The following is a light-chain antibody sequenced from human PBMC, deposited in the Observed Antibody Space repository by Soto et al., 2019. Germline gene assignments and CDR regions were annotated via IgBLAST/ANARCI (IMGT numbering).Light chain of an antibody. J-gene: IGKJ1*01. CDR1: QGIRND. CDR3: QHYNSYSEA. CDR2: KAS. Sequence: QSPSSLSASVGDRVTITCRASQGIRNDLGWYQQKPGKAPKLLIYKASTLKSGVPSRFSGSGSGTEFTLTISSLQPDDFATYYCQHYNSYSEAFGQGTKVDIK. V-gene: IGKV1-5*03.